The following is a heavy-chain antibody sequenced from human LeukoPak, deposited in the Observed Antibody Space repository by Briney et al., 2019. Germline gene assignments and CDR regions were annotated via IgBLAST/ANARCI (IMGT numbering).Heavy chain of an antibody. V-gene: IGHV3-23*01. Sequence: GGSLRLSCAASGFSFSTYAMSWVRQAPGKGLEWVSGVNGNGGSTSYADSVKGRFTISRDNSKNTLYLQMNSLRAEDTAVYYCARDLAVAGTVYYYYYGMDVWGQGTTVTVSS. J-gene: IGHJ6*02. CDR2: VNGNGGST. D-gene: IGHD6-19*01. CDR1: GFSFSTYA. CDR3: ARDLAVAGTVYYYYYGMDV.